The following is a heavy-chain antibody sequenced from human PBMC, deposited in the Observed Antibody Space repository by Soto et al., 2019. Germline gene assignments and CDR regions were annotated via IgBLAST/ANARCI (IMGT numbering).Heavy chain of an antibody. J-gene: IGHJ4*02. D-gene: IGHD2-15*01. CDR3: ARGSGNPFDY. CDR2: IYSSGST. V-gene: IGHV4-59*01. Sequence: SETLSLTCSVSGGSMNTYYWSWIRQPPGKGLEWIGYIYSSGSTNYKLSLKSRGVFSVDASKNQFSLKLSSVTAADTAVVYCARGSGNPFDYWGQGTLVTVSS. CDR1: GGSMNTYY.